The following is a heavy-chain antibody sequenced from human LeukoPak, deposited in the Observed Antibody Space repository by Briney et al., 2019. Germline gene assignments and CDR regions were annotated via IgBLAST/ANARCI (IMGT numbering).Heavy chain of an antibody. J-gene: IGHJ6*02. CDR3: ARAERYCSSTSCYHYGMDV. V-gene: IGHV5-51*01. D-gene: IGHD2-2*01. CDR1: GYSFTSYW. Sequence: GGSLQISCKGSGYSFTSYWIGWVRQMPGKGLEWMGIIYPGYSDTRSSPSFQGQVTISADKSISTAYLQWSSLKASDTAMYYCARAERYCSSTSCYHYGMDVWGQGTTVTVS. CDR2: IYPGYSDT.